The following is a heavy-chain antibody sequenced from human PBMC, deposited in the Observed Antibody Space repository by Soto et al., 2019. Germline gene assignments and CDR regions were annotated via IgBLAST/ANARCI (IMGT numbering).Heavy chain of an antibody. J-gene: IGHJ6*02. Sequence: QVQLVQSGAEVKKPGSSVKVSCKASGGTFSSYAISWVRQAPGQGLEWMGGIIPIFGTANYAQKFQGRVTITADESTSTAYMELSSLRSEDTAVYYCARGLSTDILPPNYYCMDVWGHGTTVTVSS. V-gene: IGHV1-69*01. CDR3: ARGLSTDILPPNYYCMDV. D-gene: IGHD2-21*01. CDR2: IIPIFGTA. CDR1: GGTFSSYA.